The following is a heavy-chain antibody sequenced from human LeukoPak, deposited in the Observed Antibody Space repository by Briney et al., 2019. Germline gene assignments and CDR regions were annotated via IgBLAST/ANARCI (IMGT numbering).Heavy chain of an antibody. J-gene: IGHJ4*02. CDR2: IYYSGST. CDR1: GGSISSYY. Sequence: KPSETLSLTCTVSGGSISSYYWSWIRQPPGKGLEWIGYIYYSGSTNYNPSLKSRVTISVDTSKNQFSLKLSSVTAADTAVYYCARGHGDYYDSSGYYSPFDYWGQGTLVTVSS. D-gene: IGHD3-22*01. V-gene: IGHV4-59*08. CDR3: ARGHGDYYDSSGYYSPFDY.